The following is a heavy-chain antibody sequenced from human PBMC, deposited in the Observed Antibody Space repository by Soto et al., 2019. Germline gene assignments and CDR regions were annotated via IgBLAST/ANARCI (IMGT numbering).Heavy chain of an antibody. J-gene: IGHJ3*01. D-gene: IGHD6-19*01. CDR2: IIPMFGIP. CDR1: GGTLNKHA. CDR3: AIGGTSGWLKGAYDV. V-gene: IGHV1-69*01. Sequence: QVQLVQSGAEVKKPGSSVKVSCKASGGTLNKHAITWVRRAPGEGLEWLGGIIPMFGIPNYSQKFQGRVTITADDSTNTSHMELTSLTSDDTAVYYCAIGGTSGWLKGAYDVWGQGTMVTVSS.